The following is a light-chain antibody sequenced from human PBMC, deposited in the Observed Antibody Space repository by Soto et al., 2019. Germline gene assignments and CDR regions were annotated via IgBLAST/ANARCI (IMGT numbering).Light chain of an antibody. CDR3: QQGDCDRIT. CDR2: AAS. V-gene: IGKV1-39*01. CDR1: QRISSS. J-gene: IGKJ3*01. Sequence: DIQMTQSPSSLSASVGDRVTITCRASQRISSSLNWYQQKPGKAPNLLIYAASSLQNGVPSRFSGIGSGTDFTLSINSLQPENCAPYVCQQGDCDRITYGRGTKVEIK.